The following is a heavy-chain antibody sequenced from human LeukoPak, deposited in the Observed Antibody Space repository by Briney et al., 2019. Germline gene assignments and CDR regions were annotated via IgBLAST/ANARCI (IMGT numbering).Heavy chain of an antibody. CDR3: ARDSAVDCSGGSCYSDFQH. Sequence: GSLRLSCAASGITLSSYSMNWVRQAPGKGLEWVPSLNCNSSYIYYADSVKGRFTISRDNAKNSLYLQMNSLRAEDTAVYYCARDSAVDCSGGSCYSDFQHWGQGTLVTVSS. J-gene: IGHJ1*01. CDR2: LNCNSSYI. D-gene: IGHD2-15*01. V-gene: IGHV3-21*01. CDR1: GITLSSYS.